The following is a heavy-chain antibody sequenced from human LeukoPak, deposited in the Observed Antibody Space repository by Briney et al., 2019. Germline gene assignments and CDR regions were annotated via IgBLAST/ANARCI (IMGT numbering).Heavy chain of an antibody. V-gene: IGHV3-21*01. J-gene: IGHJ4*02. CDR2: ISSSSSYI. D-gene: IGHD6-13*01. CDR3: ARGTSSWHGVDY. CDR1: GFTFSSYS. Sequence: PGGSLRLSCAASGFTFSSYSMNWVRQAPGKGLEWVSFISSSSSYIYYGDSVKGRFTISRDNAKNSLSLQMNSLRAEDTAVYYCARGTSSWHGVDYWGQGILVTVSS.